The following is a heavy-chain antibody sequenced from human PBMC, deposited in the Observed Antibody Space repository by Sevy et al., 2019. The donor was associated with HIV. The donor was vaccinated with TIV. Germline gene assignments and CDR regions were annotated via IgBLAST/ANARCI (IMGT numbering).Heavy chain of an antibody. CDR3: AREGCTKPHDY. V-gene: IGHV3-23*01. CDR2: FSFGCGRI. D-gene: IGHD2-8*01. J-gene: IGHJ4*02. CDR1: GFTFSKYS. Sequence: GGSLRLSCEASGFTFSKYSMSWVRQAPGKGLEWVSTFSFGCGRINYANSVKGRFTISRDDYKNTLYLQMNSLRAEDTAVYYCAREGCTKPHDYWGQGTLVTVSS.